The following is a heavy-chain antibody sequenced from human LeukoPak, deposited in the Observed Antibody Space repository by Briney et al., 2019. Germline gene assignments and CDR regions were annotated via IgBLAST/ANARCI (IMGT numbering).Heavy chain of an antibody. D-gene: IGHD2-2*01. CDR2: INHSGST. CDR3: ARAIVVVPAAPPYGIGMDV. Sequence: PSETLSLTCAVYGGSFSGYYWSWIRRPPGKGLEWIGEINHSGSTNYNPSLKSRVTISVDTSKNQFSLKLSSVTAADTAVYYCARAIVVVPAAPPYGIGMDVWGQGTTVTVSS. V-gene: IGHV4-34*01. CDR1: GGSFSGYY. J-gene: IGHJ6*02.